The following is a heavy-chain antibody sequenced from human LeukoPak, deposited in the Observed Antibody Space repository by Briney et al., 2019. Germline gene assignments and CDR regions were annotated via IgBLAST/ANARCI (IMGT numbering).Heavy chain of an antibody. J-gene: IGHJ6*02. V-gene: IGHV1-69*13. D-gene: IGHD4-23*01. CDR1: GGTFSSYA. CDR2: IIPIFGTA. Sequence: SVKVSCKASGGTFSSYAISWVRQAPGQGLEWMGGIIPIFGTANYAQKFQGRVTITADESTGTAYMELSSLRSEDTAVYYCARDAGGGNSDYYYYGMDVWGQGTTVTVSS. CDR3: ARDAGGGNSDYYYYGMDV.